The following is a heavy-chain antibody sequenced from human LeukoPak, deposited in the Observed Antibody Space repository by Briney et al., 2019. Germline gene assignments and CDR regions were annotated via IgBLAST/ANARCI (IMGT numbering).Heavy chain of an antibody. D-gene: IGHD3-3*01. J-gene: IGHJ5*02. CDR1: GGSISSSSYY. CDR3: ARGLLGYYDFWSGYSVNGWFDP. Sequence: PSETLSLTCTVSGGSISSSSYYWGWIRQPPGKGLEGIGSIYYSGSNYYNPSLKSRVTISVDTSKNQFSLKLSSVTAADTAVYYCARGLLGYYDFWSGYSVNGWFDPWGQGTLVTVSS. CDR2: IYYSGSN. V-gene: IGHV4-39*01.